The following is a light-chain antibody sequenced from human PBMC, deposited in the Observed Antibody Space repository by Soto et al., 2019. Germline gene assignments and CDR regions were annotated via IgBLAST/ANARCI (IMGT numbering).Light chain of an antibody. CDR3: QSYDTTLRGVV. J-gene: IGLJ3*02. CDR1: SSNIGAGYD. V-gene: IGLV1-40*01. Sequence: QSVLTQAPSVSGAPGQRVTISCTGSSSNIGAGYDVHWYRQPPGTAPRLLIHGNTNRPSGVPDRFSGSKSDTSASLAISGLQAEDEGDYYCQSYDTTLRGVVFGGGTKVTVL. CDR2: GNT.